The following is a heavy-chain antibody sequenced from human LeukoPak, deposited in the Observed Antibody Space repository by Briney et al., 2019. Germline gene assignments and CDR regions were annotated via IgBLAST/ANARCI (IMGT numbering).Heavy chain of an antibody. V-gene: IGHV3-21*01. Sequence: GGSLRLSCAASGFTFSSYSMNWVRQAPGKGLEWVSSISSSSSYIYYADSVKGRFTISRDNAKNSLYLQMNSLRAEDTAVYYCARGHYDTHYCFDYWGQGTLVTVSS. J-gene: IGHJ4*02. D-gene: IGHD3-22*01. CDR2: ISSSSSYI. CDR1: GFTFSSYS. CDR3: ARGHYDTHYCFDY.